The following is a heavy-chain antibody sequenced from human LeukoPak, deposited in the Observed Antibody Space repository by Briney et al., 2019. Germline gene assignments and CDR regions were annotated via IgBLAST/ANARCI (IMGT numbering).Heavy chain of an antibody. Sequence: GGSLRLSCAASGFTFSSYGMHWVRQAPGKGLEWVAVIWYDGSNKYYADSVKGRFTISRDNSKNTLYLQMNSLRAEDTAVYYCARDFGSGWYNYYYYMDVWGKGPTVTVSS. J-gene: IGHJ6*03. CDR2: IWYDGSNK. CDR3: ARDFGSGWYNYYYYMDV. V-gene: IGHV3-33*01. CDR1: GFTFSSYG. D-gene: IGHD6-19*01.